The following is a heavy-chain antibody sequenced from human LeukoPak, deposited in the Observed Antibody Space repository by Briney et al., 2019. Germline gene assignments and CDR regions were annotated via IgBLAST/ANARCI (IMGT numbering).Heavy chain of an antibody. CDR3: LRDAQRPRLTPDY. V-gene: IGHV1-18*01. D-gene: IGHD6-25*01. CDR1: GYTFKSYG. J-gene: IGHJ4*02. Sequence: GASVKASCKASGYTFKSYGISWVRQAPGQGLEWMGWISTYNGDINYVQNLQGRVTMTTDTSTSTAYMELMSLRSDDTAVYYCLRDAQRPRLTPDYWGQGTLVTVSS. CDR2: ISTYNGDI.